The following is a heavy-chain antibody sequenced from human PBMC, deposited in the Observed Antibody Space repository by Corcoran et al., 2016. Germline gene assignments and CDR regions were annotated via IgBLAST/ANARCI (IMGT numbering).Heavy chain of an antibody. J-gene: IGHJ6*02. Sequence: QMQLVQSGHKVKKPGTTEKVSCKAAGFTFTSSAVQWVRQARGQRLESIGWIVVGRGNTNYAQKFQERDTMHRDMSTSTAYIELRSLRSDDTAVYYCAAYSTVLRYFDWSKYYYYGMDVGGQGTMVTVSS. V-gene: IGHV1-58*01. CDR2: IVVGRGNT. CDR3: AAYSTVLRYFDWSKYYYYGMDV. CDR1: GFTFTSSA. D-gene: IGHD3-9*01.